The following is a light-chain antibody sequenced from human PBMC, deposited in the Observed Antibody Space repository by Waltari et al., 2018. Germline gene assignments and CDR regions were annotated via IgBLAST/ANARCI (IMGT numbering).Light chain of an antibody. CDR2: LAS. Sequence: DIVMTQSPLSLPVTPGEPASISCRSSQSLLHSNGYNYLVWYLQKPGQSPQLLIYLASNRASGVPDRFSGSGSGTDFTLKISRVEAEDVGVYYCMQSLQIPPITFGPGTRLEIK. CDR1: QSLLHSNGYNY. V-gene: IGKV2-28*01. J-gene: IGKJ5*01. CDR3: MQSLQIPPIT.